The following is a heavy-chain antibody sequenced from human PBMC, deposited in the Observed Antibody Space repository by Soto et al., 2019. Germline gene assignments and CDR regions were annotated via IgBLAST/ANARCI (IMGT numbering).Heavy chain of an antibody. CDR3: ANPCCSGGRCYSGAFDI. D-gene: IGHD2-15*01. J-gene: IGHJ3*02. V-gene: IGHV3-30*18. CDR1: GFTFSSYG. Sequence: GGSLRLSCAASGFTFSSYGMHWVRQAPGKGLEWVAVISYDGSNKYYADSVKGRFTISRDNSKNTLYLQMNSLRAEDTAVYYCANPCCSGGRCYSGAFDIWGQGTMVTVSS. CDR2: ISYDGSNK.